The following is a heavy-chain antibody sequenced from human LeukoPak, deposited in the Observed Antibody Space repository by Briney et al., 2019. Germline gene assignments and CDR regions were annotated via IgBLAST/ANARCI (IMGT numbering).Heavy chain of an antibody. CDR2: ISAYNGNT. V-gene: IGHV1-18*01. D-gene: IGHD3-3*01. CDR1: GYTFTSYG. CDR3: ARDGDVLRFLEWSGANWFDP. Sequence: GASVKVSCKASGYTFTSYGISWVRQAPGQGLEWMGWISAYNGNTNYAQKLQGRVTMTTDTSTSTAYMELRSLRSDDTAVYYCARDGDVLRFLEWSGANWFDPWGQGTLVTVSS. J-gene: IGHJ5*02.